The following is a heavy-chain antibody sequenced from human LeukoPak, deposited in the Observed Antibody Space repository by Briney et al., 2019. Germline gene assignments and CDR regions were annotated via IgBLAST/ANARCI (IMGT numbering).Heavy chain of an antibody. D-gene: IGHD6-19*01. V-gene: IGHV4-34*01. CDR3: ARGLPYSSGWYGY. Sequence: SETLSLTCAVYGGSFSGYYWSWIRQPPGKGLEWIGEINHSGSTNYNTSLKSRVTISVDTSKNQFSLKLSSVTAADTAVYYCARGLPYSSGWYGYWGQGTLVTVSS. J-gene: IGHJ4*02. CDR1: GGSFSGYY. CDR2: INHSGST.